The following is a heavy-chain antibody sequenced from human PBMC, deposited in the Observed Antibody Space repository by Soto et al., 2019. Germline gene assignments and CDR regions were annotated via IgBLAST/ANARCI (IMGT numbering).Heavy chain of an antibody. J-gene: IGHJ6*03. CDR1: GFSFSDYA. D-gene: IGHD3-10*01. CDR3: VKAVEIAGYDSYGSGRKEPYFHYLDV. V-gene: IGHV3-21*06. CDR2: VSRSGDDK. Sequence: GGSLRLSCAASGFSFSDYAMNWVRQAPGKGLEWVSSVSRSGDDKKYAGSVKGRFTISRDNIKNSVDLQLNSLRAEDTAVYYCVKAVEIAGYDSYGSGRKEPYFHYLDVWGKGTTVTVSS.